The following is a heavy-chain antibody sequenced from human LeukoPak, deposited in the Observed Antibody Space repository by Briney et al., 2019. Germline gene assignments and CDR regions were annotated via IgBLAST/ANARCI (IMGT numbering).Heavy chain of an antibody. V-gene: IGHV4-34*01. CDR1: GESFSAYY. D-gene: IGHD1-1*01. J-gene: IGHJ4*03. CDR2: INHRGDT. CDR3: ARGPTISETGYFDF. Sequence: SETLSLTCAVYGESFSAYYWSWIRQSPGKGLEWIAEINHRGDTNYNPSVKSRVTISIDTSKNQFSLKVRSLTAADTAVYYCARGPTISETGYFDFWGQGTLVAVSS.